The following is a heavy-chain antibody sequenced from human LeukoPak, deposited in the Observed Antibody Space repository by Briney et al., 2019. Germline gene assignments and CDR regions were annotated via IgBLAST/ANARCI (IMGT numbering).Heavy chain of an antibody. D-gene: IGHD2-2*01. CDR2: NSGNT. J-gene: IGHJ2*01. Sequence: GALRLSCAASGFTFSSYWMSWVRQAPGKGLEWIGSNSGNTYYNPSLKSRVTISVDTSKNQFSLKLSSVTAADSAVYYCVRSGGYCGTTTCHVEYFDLWGRGTLVTVSS. V-gene: IGHV4-59*05. CDR3: VRSGGYCGTTTCHVEYFDL. CDR1: GFTFSSYW.